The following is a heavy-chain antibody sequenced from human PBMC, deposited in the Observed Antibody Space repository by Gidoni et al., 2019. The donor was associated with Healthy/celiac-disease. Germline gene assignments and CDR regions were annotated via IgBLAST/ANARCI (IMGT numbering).Heavy chain of an antibody. J-gene: IGHJ6*02. Sequence: EVQLVESGGGLVKPGGSLRLSCAASGFTFSNAWMSWVRQAPGTGLEWVGRIKSKTDGGTTDYAAPVKGRFTISRDDSKNTLYLQMNSLKTDDTAVYYCTTDGNYDFWRWDGMDVWGQGTTVTVSS. CDR3: TTDGNYDFWRWDGMDV. CDR1: GFTFSNAW. CDR2: IKSKTDGGTT. V-gene: IGHV3-15*01. D-gene: IGHD3-3*01.